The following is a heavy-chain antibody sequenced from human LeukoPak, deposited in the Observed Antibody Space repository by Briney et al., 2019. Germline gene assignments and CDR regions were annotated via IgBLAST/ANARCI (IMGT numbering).Heavy chain of an antibody. V-gene: IGHV1-58*01. D-gene: IGHD2-15*01. J-gene: IGHJ6*02. Sequence: VASVKVSCKASGFTFSSSAVQWVRQARGQRLEWIGWIVVGSGNTNYAQKFQERVTISRDMSTSTAHMELSSLRSEDTAMYYCASGDIVTAGYYYGMDVWGQGTTVTVSS. CDR2: IVVGSGNT. CDR1: GFTFSSSA. CDR3: ASGDIVTAGYYYGMDV.